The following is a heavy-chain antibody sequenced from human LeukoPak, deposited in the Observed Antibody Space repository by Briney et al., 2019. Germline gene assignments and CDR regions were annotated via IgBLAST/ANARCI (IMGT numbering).Heavy chain of an antibody. D-gene: IGHD3-10*01. CDR3: AKQGGFGEFSVLYNWFDP. V-gene: IGHV3-30*04. Sequence: GGSLRLSCAASGFTFSSYAMHWVRQAPGKGLEWVAVISYDGSDKYYADSVKGRFTISRDNAKNSLYLQMNSLRAEDTALYYCAKQGGFGEFSVLYNWFDPWGQGTLVTVSS. CDR2: ISYDGSDK. CDR1: GFTFSSYA. J-gene: IGHJ5*02.